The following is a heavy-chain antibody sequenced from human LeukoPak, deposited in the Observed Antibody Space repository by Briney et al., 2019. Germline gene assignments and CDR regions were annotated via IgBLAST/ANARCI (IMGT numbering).Heavy chain of an antibody. D-gene: IGHD5-18*01. Sequence: GGSLRLSCAASGFTFSSYAMHWVRQAPGKGLEWVAVISYVGRNKYYADSVKGRFTISRDNSKNTLYLQMNSLRAEDTAVYYCARGDWIQLWFTFDYWGQGTLVTVSS. CDR3: ARGDWIQLWFTFDY. J-gene: IGHJ4*02. CDR1: GFTFSSYA. CDR2: ISYVGRNK. V-gene: IGHV3-30*04.